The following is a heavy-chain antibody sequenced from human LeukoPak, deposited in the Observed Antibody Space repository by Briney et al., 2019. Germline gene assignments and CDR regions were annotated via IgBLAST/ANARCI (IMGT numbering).Heavy chain of an antibody. CDR3: ARHNDSSGYYPSYFDY. CDR2: IYYSGST. CDR1: GGSISSSSYY. J-gene: IGHJ4*02. Sequence: SETLSLTCTVSGGSISSSSYYWGWIRQPLGKGLEWIGSIYYSGSTYYNPSLKSRVTTSVDTSKNQFSLKLNAVTAADTAVYYCARHNDSSGYYPSYFDYWGQGTLVTVSS. D-gene: IGHD3-22*01. V-gene: IGHV4-39*01.